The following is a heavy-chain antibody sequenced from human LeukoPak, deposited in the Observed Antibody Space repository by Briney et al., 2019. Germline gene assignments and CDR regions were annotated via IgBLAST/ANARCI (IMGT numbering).Heavy chain of an antibody. J-gene: IGHJ5*02. CDR3: ARDTRNWFDP. V-gene: IGHV1-8*01. Sequence: ASVKVSCKAFGYTFTSYDINWVHQAPGKGLVWMGWMNPNSANTGYAQKFQGRVTMTRDTSISTAYMELSSLRSEDTAVYYCARDTRNWFDPWGQGTLVTVSS. CDR2: MNPNSANT. CDR1: GYTFTSYD. D-gene: IGHD1-26*01.